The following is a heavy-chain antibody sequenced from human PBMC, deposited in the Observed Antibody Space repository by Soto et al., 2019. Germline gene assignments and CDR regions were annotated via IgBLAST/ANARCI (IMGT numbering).Heavy chain of an antibody. V-gene: IGHV1-2*04. Sequence: GASVKVSCKASGYTFTGYYMHWVRQAPGQGLEWMGWINPNSGGTNYAQKFQGWVTMTRDTSISTACMELSRLRSDDTAVYYCARDRCTNGVCYIFDYWGQGTLVTVSS. CDR3: ARDRCTNGVCYIFDY. J-gene: IGHJ4*02. CDR1: GYTFTGYY. CDR2: INPNSGGT. D-gene: IGHD2-8*01.